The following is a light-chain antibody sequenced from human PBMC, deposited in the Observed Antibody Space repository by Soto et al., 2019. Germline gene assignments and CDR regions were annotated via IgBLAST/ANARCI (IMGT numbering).Light chain of an antibody. Sequence: TLSLSXGERATLSCRASQSVSSTYLAWYQQKPGQTPRLLIYDASSRATGIPDRFSGSGSGTDFTLTISRLEPEDFAVYYCQQYGVSLLTFGGGTKVDIK. CDR1: QSVSSTY. CDR2: DAS. CDR3: QQYGVSLLT. J-gene: IGKJ4*01. V-gene: IGKV3-20*01.